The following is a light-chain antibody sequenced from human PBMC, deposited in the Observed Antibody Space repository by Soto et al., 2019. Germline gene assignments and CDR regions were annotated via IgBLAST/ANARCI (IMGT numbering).Light chain of an antibody. CDR1: QSVSSY. CDR3: QQYGSSGT. J-gene: IGKJ1*01. Sequence: EIVLTQSPATLSLSPGERATLSCRASQSVSSYLAWYQQKPGQAPRLLTYGASTRATGIPDRFSGSGSGTDFTLTISRLEPEDFAVYYCQQYGSSGTFGQGTKVDIK. V-gene: IGKV3-20*01. CDR2: GAS.